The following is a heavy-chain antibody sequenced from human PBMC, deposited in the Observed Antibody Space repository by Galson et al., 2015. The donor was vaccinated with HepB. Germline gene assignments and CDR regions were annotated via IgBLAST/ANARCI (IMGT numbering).Heavy chain of an antibody. D-gene: IGHD5-12*01. V-gene: IGHV3-49*04. J-gene: IGHJ4*02. Sequence: SLRLSCAASGFTFGDYAMSWVRQAPGKGLEWVGFIRSKAYGGTTEYAASVKGRFTISRDDSKSIAYLQMNSLKTEDTAVYYCTRGGGGYDDNVDYWGQGTLVTVSS. CDR2: IRSKAYGGTT. CDR1: GFTFGDYA. CDR3: TRGGGGYDDNVDY.